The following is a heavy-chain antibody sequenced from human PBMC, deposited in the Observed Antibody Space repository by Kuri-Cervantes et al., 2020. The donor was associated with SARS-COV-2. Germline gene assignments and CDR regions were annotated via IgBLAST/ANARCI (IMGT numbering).Heavy chain of an antibody. D-gene: IGHD3-3*01. CDR3: AKGPYYDFWSGPFDP. CDR2: VKEDGSEK. V-gene: IGHV3-7*03. Sequence: GGSLRLSCAASGFTFSSYAMSWVRQAPGKGLEWVANVKEDGSEKFYVDSVKGRFTISRDNSKNTLYLQMNSLRAEDTAVYHCAKGPYYDFWSGPFDPWGQGTLVTVSS. J-gene: IGHJ5*02. CDR1: GFTFSSYA.